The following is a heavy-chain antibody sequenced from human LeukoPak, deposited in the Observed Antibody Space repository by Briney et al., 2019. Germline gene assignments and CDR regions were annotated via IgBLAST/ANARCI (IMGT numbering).Heavy chain of an antibody. J-gene: IGHJ4*02. V-gene: IGHV7-4-1*02. CDR1: GYSFSSYA. CDR2: MNTNTGNP. CDR3: AREYTKDPRGHFDY. Sequence: ASVKVSCKTSGYSFSSYAMNWVRQAPGQGLEWLGWMNTNTGNPTYAHDCTGRIVFSLDISVSTAYLQISNLKTEDTAVYYCAREYTKDPRGHFDYWGQGTLVTVSS. D-gene: IGHD1-14*01.